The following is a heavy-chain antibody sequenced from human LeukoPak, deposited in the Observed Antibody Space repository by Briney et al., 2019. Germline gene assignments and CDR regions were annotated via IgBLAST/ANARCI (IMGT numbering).Heavy chain of an antibody. CDR3: ARDWGYCSGGSCYGMDV. CDR2: ISSSSSYI. CDR1: GFTFSSYS. V-gene: IGHV3-21*01. Sequence: GGSLRLSCAASGFTFSSYSMNWVRQAPGKGLEWVSSISSSSSYIYYADSVKGRFTISRDNAKNSLYLQMNSLRAEDTAVYYCARDWGYCSGGSCYGMDVRGQGTTVTVSS. D-gene: IGHD2-15*01. J-gene: IGHJ6*02.